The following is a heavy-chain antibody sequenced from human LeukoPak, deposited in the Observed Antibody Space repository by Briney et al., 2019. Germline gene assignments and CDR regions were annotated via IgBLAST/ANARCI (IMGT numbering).Heavy chain of an antibody. V-gene: IGHV4-31*03. J-gene: IGHJ4*02. CDR1: GGSISSGGYY. Sequence: SETLSLTCTVSGGSISSGGYYWSGIRQHPGKGLEWIGYIYYSGSTYYNPSLKSRVTISVDTSKNQFSLKLSSVTAADTAVYYCARDRGSGGWNWGQGTLVTVSS. D-gene: IGHD6-19*01. CDR2: IYYSGST. CDR3: ARDRGSGGWN.